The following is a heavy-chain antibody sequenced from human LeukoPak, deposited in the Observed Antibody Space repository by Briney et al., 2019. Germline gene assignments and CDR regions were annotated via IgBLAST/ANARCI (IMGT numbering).Heavy chain of an antibody. Sequence: ASVKVSCKASVYTFTGYYMHWVRQAPGQGLEWMGWINPNSGGTNYAQKFQGRVTMTRDTSISTAYMELSRLRSDDTAVYYCARVRVRGTNLFDYWGQGTLVTVSS. CDR1: VYTFTGYY. J-gene: IGHJ4*02. V-gene: IGHV1-2*02. D-gene: IGHD3-10*01. CDR2: INPNSGGT. CDR3: ARVRVRGTNLFDY.